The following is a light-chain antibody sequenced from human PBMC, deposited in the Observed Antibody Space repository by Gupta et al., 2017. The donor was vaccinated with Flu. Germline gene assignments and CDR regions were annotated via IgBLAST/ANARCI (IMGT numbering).Light chain of an antibody. CDR1: TFNVGGDD. CDR2: DDN. J-gene: IGLJ3*02. V-gene: IGLV1-51*02. CDR3: GTWDMSLTASV. Sequence: KVVTSYAESTFNVGGDDVAWYQQLPGTAPKLLNYDDNKRPSGIPERFSCSRSGTSATLGIAGLQTGDEATYYCGTWDMSLTASVFGGGTEVTVL.